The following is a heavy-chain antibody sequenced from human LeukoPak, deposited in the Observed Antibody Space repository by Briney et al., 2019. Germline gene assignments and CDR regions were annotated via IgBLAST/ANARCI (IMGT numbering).Heavy chain of an antibody. CDR1: GFTFSSYG. J-gene: IGHJ4*02. Sequence: GGSLRLSCAASGFTFSSYGMHWVRQAPGKGLEWVAVISYDGSNKYYADSVKGRFTISRDNSKNTLYLQMNSLRAEDTAVYYCASPSDYDFWSGYSAFDYWGQGTLVTVSS. CDR3: ASPSDYDFWSGYSAFDY. CDR2: ISYDGSNK. V-gene: IGHV3-30*03. D-gene: IGHD3-3*01.